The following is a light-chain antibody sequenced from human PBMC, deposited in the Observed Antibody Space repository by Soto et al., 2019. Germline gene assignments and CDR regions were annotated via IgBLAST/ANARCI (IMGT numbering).Light chain of an antibody. CDR3: QQYNVWPLT. Sequence: DIVITQSPVTLSVSPGDRATLSCRASQSVNSNLAWYQQKPGQTPKLLIYVASTRATGIPARFSGSGSGTEFTLTISSLQSEDFAVYYCQQYNVWPLTFGGGTKVEFK. CDR1: QSVNSN. J-gene: IGKJ4*01. CDR2: VAS. V-gene: IGKV3-15*01.